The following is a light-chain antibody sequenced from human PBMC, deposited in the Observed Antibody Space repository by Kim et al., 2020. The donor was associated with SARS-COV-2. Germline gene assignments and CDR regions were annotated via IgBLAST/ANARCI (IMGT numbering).Light chain of an antibody. J-gene: IGLJ2*01. CDR3: QVWDSNTVI. V-gene: IGLV3-9*01. Sequence: VALRQTAKISCGGNYIGGKHVHWYQQRPGQAPETVIYRNNNLPSGIPERFSGSNSGNAATLSISRVQVGDEAVYFCQVWDSNTVIFGGGTQLTVL. CDR2: RNN. CDR1: YIGGKH.